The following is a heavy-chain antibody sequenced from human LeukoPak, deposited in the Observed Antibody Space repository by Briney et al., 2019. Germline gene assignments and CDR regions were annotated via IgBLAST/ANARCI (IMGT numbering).Heavy chain of an antibody. CDR1: GYSFPNYW. D-gene: IGHD6-6*01. Sequence: GESLKISCKGSGYSFPNYWIAWVRQMPGKGLEWMGIIYPGDSDTRYSPSFQGQVTFSADKSITTAYLQWSRLQASDTAMYYCARQYINSSPFDYWGQGTLVTVSS. CDR3: ARQYINSSPFDY. J-gene: IGHJ4*02. CDR2: IYPGDSDT. V-gene: IGHV5-51*01.